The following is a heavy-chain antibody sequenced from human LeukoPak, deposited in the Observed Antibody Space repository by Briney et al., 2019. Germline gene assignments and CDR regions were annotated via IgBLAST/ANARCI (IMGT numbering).Heavy chain of an antibody. CDR2: ISGSGGST. V-gene: IGHV3-23*01. J-gene: IGHJ4*02. Sequence: GGSLRLSCAASGFTFSSYVMSWVRQVPGKGLEWVSAISGSGGSTYYADSVKGRFTISRDNSKNTLYLQMNSLRAEDTAVYYCAKFAYYYDSSGYYYPRGYFDYWGQGTLVTVSS. CDR3: AKFAYYYDSSGYYYPRGYFDY. D-gene: IGHD3-22*01. CDR1: GFTFSSYV.